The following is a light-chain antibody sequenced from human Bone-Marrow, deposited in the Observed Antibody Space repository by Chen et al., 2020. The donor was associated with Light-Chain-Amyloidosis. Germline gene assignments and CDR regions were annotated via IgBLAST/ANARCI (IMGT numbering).Light chain of an antibody. J-gene: IGKJ4*01. Sequence: ETVMTQSPATVSVSPGGRATLSCRASQSVSTNLAWYQQKPGQAPRLLIYGASTRAAGIPARFSGSGSGTEFTLTISSLQSEDFAVYYCQQYNNWPLTFGGGTKVEI. V-gene: IGKV3-15*01. CDR1: QSVSTN. CDR2: GAS. CDR3: QQYNNWPLT.